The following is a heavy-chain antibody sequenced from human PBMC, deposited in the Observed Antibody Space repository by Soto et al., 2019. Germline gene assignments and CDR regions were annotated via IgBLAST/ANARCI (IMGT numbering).Heavy chain of an antibody. J-gene: IGHJ2*01. CDR1: GYTFTSYQ. V-gene: IGHV1-46*03. CDR2: INPSGGSA. D-gene: IGHD2-21*02. CDR3: SREGKSGGGDKYWYFDL. Sequence: ASVKVSCKASGYTFTSYQMHWVRQAPGQGLEWMGIINPSGGSARFSQKFQGRIAMTADTSTSTLYMELSSLRSEDTAVYYCSREGKSGGGDKYWYFDLWGRGTLVTVSS.